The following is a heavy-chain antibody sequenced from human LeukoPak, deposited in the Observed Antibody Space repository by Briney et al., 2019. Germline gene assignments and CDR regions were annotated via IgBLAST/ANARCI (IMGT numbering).Heavy chain of an antibody. CDR2: IYTSGST. J-gene: IGHJ5*02. D-gene: IGHD3-10*01. V-gene: IGHV4-4*07. CDR1: GGSISSYY. Sequence: PSETLSLTCTVSGGSISSYYWSWIRQPAGKGLEWIGRIYTSGSTNYNPSLKSRVTMSVDTSKNQFSLKLSSVTAADTAVYYCARHLQGFGESNNWFDPWGQGTLVTVSS. CDR3: ARHLQGFGESNNWFDP.